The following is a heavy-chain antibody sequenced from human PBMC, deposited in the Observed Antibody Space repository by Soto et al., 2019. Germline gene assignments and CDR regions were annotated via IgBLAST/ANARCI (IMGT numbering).Heavy chain of an antibody. J-gene: IGHJ6*02. CDR2: INHSGST. CDR1: GGSFSGYY. D-gene: IGHD6-6*01. V-gene: IGHV4-34*01. CDR3: ARLYSSSLNYYYYGMDV. Sequence: PSETLSLTCAVYGGSFSGYYWSWIRQPPGKGLEWIGEINHSGSTNYNPSLKSRVTISVDTSKNQFSLKLSSVTAADTAVYYCARLYSSSLNYYYYGMDVWGQGTTVTVSS.